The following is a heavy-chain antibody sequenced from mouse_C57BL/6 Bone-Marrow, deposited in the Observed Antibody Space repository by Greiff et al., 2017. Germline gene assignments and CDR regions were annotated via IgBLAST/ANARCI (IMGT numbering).Heavy chain of an antibody. CDR2: INPYNGGT. J-gene: IGHJ3*01. CDR3: ARITTVEAPIAY. V-gene: IGHV1-19*01. Sequence: EVQLQQSGPVLVKPGASVKMSCKASGYTFTDYYMNWVKQSNGKSLEWIGVINPYNGGTSYNKKFKGKATLTVDKSSSTAYMELNSLTSEDSAVYYCARITTVEAPIAYWGQGTLVTVSA. CDR1: GYTFTDYY. D-gene: IGHD1-1*01.